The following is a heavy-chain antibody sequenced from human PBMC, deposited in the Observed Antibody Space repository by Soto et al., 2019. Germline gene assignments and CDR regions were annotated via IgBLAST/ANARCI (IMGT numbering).Heavy chain of an antibody. V-gene: IGHV4-30-4*01. CDR2: IYYSGST. Sequence: SETLSLTCTVSGGSISSGDYYWSWIRQPPGEGLEWIGYIYYSGSTYYNPSLKSRVTISLDTSKNQFSLKLSSVTAADTAVYYCASPWKSRGYSPGYWYDAFDIWGQGTMVTVS. J-gene: IGHJ3*02. CDR3: ASPWKSRGYSPGYWYDAFDI. D-gene: IGHD5-18*01. CDR1: GGSISSGDYY.